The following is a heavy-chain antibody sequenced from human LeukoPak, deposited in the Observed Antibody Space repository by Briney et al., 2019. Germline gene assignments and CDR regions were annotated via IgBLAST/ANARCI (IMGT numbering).Heavy chain of an antibody. CDR1: GFTFSSYW. J-gene: IGHJ4*02. CDR3: ASPRYFDYYYFDY. Sequence: PGGSLRLSCAASGFTFSSYWMSLVRQAPGKGLEWVANIKQDGSEKYYVDSVKGRFTISRDNARNSLYLQMNILRAEDTAVYYCASPRYFDYYYFDYWGQGTLVTVSS. CDR2: IKQDGSEK. D-gene: IGHD3-9*01. V-gene: IGHV3-7*01.